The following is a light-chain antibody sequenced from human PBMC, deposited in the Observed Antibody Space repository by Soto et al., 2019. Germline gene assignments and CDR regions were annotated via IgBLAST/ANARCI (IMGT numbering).Light chain of an antibody. V-gene: IGKV3-11*01. CDR3: HQYYSTPWT. J-gene: IGKJ1*01. CDR2: DAS. Sequence: EIVLTQSPATLSLSPGERATLSCRASQSVSSYLAWYQQKPGQAPRLLIYDASNRATGIPARFSGSGSGTDFTLTISSLEPEDFAVYYCHQYYSTPWTFGQGTKVEIK. CDR1: QSVSSY.